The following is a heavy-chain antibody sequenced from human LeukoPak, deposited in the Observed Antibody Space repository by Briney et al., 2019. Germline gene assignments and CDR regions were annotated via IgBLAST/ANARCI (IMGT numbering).Heavy chain of an antibody. CDR3: ARVNWNDGDYFDY. V-gene: IGHV3-72*01. J-gene: IGHJ4*02. CDR1: GFSFSDFY. CDR2: IRNKINSYTT. Sequence: HPGGSLRLSCAASGFSFSDFYMDWVRQAPGKGLEWVGRIRNKINSYTTKYAATVKGRFTISRDDSKKSLYLQMDSLKTDDTAVYYCARVNWNDGDYFDYWGQGTLVTVSS. D-gene: IGHD1-1*01.